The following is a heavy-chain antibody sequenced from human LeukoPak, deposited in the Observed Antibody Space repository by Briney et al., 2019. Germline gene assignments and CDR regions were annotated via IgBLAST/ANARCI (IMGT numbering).Heavy chain of an antibody. Sequence: ASVKVSCKASGYTFTSYGISWVRQAPGQGLEWMGWISAYNGNANYAQKLQGRVTMTTDTSTSTAYMELRSLRPDDTAVYYCARVGVEDIVVVPAAAPGVYYFDYWGQGTLVTVSS. D-gene: IGHD2-2*01. V-gene: IGHV1-18*01. J-gene: IGHJ4*02. CDR3: ARVGVEDIVVVPAAAPGVYYFDY. CDR1: GYTFTSYG. CDR2: ISAYNGNA.